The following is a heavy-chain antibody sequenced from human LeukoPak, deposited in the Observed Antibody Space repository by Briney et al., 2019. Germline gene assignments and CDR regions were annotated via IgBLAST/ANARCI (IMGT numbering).Heavy chain of an antibody. J-gene: IGHJ3*02. Sequence: GGSLRLSCAASGFTFSDYYMSWIRQAPGKGLEWVSYISSSGSTIYYADSVKGRFTISRDNAKNSLYLQMNSLRAEDTAVYYCARIQLWPRDAFDIWGQGTMVTVSS. D-gene: IGHD5-18*01. CDR1: GFTFSDYY. CDR3: ARIQLWPRDAFDI. CDR2: ISSSGSTI. V-gene: IGHV3-11*04.